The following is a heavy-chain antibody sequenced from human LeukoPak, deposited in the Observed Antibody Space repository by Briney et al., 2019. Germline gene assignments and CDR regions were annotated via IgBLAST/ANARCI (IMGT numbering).Heavy chain of an antibody. D-gene: IGHD3-10*01. J-gene: IGHJ6*03. CDR1: GGSISSGDYS. Sequence: SETLSLTCIVSGGSISSGDYSWSWIRQPAGKGLEWIGRIYTSGSTNYNPSLKSRVTMSVDTSKNQFSLKLSSVTAADTAVYYCARGGVKRFGGKYYYYYMDVWGKGTTVTVSS. CDR2: IYTSGST. CDR3: ARGGVKRFGGKYYYYYMDV. V-gene: IGHV4-61*02.